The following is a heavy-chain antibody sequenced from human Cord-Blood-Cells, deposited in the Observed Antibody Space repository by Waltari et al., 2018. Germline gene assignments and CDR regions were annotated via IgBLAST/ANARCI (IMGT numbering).Heavy chain of an antibody. CDR1: GGSFSGYY. Sequence: QVQLQQWGAGLLKPSETLSLTCAVYGGSFSGYYWSWIRQPPGKGLEWIGEINHSGSSNHNPSLKSRVTISVDTSKNQFSLKLSSVTAADTAVYYCASNTRTQYYDILTGYAFDIWGQGTMVTVSS. J-gene: IGHJ3*02. CDR3: ASNTRTQYYDILTGYAFDI. CDR2: INHSGSS. D-gene: IGHD3-9*01. V-gene: IGHV4-34*01.